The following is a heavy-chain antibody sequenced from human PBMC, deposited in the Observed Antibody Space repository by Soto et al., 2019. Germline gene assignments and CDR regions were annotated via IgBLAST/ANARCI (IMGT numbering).Heavy chain of an antibody. CDR3: ARQTRSPES. J-gene: IGHJ5*02. Sequence: VSLRLSCAASGFTFSSYWMTWIRQAPGKGLECVANIKQDGSDKYYLDSVKGRFTISRDNAKNSLYLQMNSLRAEDTAVYYCARQTRSPESWGQGTLVTVSS. CDR2: IKQDGSDK. CDR1: GFTFSSYW. V-gene: IGHV3-7*03.